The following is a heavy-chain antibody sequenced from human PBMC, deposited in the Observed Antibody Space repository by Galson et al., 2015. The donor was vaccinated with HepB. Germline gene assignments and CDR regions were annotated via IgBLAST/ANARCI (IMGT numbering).Heavy chain of an antibody. J-gene: IGHJ5*02. Sequence: SVKVSCKASGYTFTGYYMHWVRQAPGQGLEWMGRINPNSGGTNYAQKFQGRVTMTRDTSISTAYMELSRLRSDDTAVYYCAGGGITIFGVGATNWFDPWGQGTLVTVSS. V-gene: IGHV1-2*06. CDR3: AGGGITIFGVGATNWFDP. D-gene: IGHD3-3*01. CDR2: INPNSGGT. CDR1: GYTFTGYY.